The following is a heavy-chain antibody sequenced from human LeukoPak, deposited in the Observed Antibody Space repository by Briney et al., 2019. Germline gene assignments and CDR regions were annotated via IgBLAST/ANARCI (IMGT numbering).Heavy chain of an antibody. D-gene: IGHD4-17*01. CDR3: ARDQVTPGTTTFDY. CDR1: GYSFSSHY. Sequence: ASVKVSCQASGYSFSSHYLHWVRQAPGQGPEWMGVISPGGGSTTYAQRFQGRITVTRDMSTNTVYIDLTSLRSEDTAVYYCARDQVTPGTTTFDYWGQGTLVTVSS. J-gene: IGHJ4*02. CDR2: ISPGGGST. V-gene: IGHV1-46*01.